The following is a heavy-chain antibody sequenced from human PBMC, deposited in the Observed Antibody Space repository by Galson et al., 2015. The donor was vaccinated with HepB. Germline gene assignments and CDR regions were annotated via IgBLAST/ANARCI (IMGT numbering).Heavy chain of an antibody. CDR3: ARDWISRAFEI. Sequence: SLRLSCAASGFTFSSYAMHWVRQAPGRGLEWVAVISYDGSNKYYADSVKGRFTISRDNSKNTLYLQMNSLRAEDTAVYYCARDWISRAFEIWGQGTMVTVFS. V-gene: IGHV3-30-3*01. J-gene: IGHJ3*02. D-gene: IGHD2-2*03. CDR1: GFTFSSYA. CDR2: ISYDGSNK.